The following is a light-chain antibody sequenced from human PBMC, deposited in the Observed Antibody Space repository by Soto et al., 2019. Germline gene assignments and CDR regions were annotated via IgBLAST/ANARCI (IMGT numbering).Light chain of an antibody. CDR1: SSDVGGYDY. J-gene: IGLJ1*01. CDR3: SSYVGTNSYV. Sequence: QYALTQPPSASGSPGQSVTISCTGTSSDVGGYDYVSWYKQHPGKAPKLMIYEVSKRPSGVPDRFSGSKSGNTAALTVSGLQAEDEADYYCSSYVGTNSYVFGTGTKLTVL. CDR2: EVS. V-gene: IGLV2-8*01.